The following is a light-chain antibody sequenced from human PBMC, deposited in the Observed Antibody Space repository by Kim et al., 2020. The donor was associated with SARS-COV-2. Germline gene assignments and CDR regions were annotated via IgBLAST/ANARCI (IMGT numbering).Light chain of an antibody. CDR1: QDISNY. J-gene: IGKJ1*01. Sequence: DIQMTQSPSSLSASVGDRVTITCRASQDISNYLAWFPLKPGKAPKLLIYAASALQPGVPSRFSGSGSGTDFTLTVTSLQPEDVETYYCQKCESGPWTFGQGTKVEIK. CDR2: AAS. V-gene: IGKV1-27*01. CDR3: QKCESGPWT.